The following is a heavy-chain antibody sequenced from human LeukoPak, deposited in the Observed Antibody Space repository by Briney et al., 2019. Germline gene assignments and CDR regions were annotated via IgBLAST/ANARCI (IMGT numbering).Heavy chain of an antibody. D-gene: IGHD4-17*01. CDR3: ARADYGRHYFDY. Sequence: QPGRSLRLSCAASGFTFSSYAMHWVRQAPGKGLEWVAVISYDGSNKYYADSVKGRFTISRDNSKNTLYLQMNSLRAEDTAVYYCARADYGRHYFDYWGQGTLVTVSS. CDR2: ISYDGSNK. CDR1: GFTFSSYA. V-gene: IGHV3-30-3*01. J-gene: IGHJ4*02.